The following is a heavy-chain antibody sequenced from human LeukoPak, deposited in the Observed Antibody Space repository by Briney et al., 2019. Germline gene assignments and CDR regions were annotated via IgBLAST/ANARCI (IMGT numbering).Heavy chain of an antibody. Sequence: GGSLRLSCAASGFTFSSYAMHWVRQAPGKGLEWVAVISYDGSNKYYADSVKGRFTISRDNSKNTLYLQMNSLRAEDTAVYYCASRSIKFLLDDYWGQGTLVTVSS. CDR2: ISYDGSNK. CDR1: GFTFSSYA. J-gene: IGHJ4*02. CDR3: ASRSIKFLLDDY. V-gene: IGHV3-30*04. D-gene: IGHD3-3*01.